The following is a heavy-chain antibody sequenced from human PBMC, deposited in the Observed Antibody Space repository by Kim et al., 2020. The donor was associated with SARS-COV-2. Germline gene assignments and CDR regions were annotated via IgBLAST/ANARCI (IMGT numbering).Heavy chain of an antibody. J-gene: IGHJ3*02. CDR3: TREKGGYYYDSSGYYSDAFDI. Sequence: GGSLRLSCAASGFTFEDYGMSWVRQAPGRGLEWVSGINWDGTTIGYTDSVKGQFTISRDNAKNSLYLQVSSLRAEDTALYHCTREKGGYYYDSSGYYSDAFDIWGQGTLVTVSS. CDR2: INWDGTTI. V-gene: IGHV3-20*01. D-gene: IGHD3-22*01. CDR1: GFTFEDYG.